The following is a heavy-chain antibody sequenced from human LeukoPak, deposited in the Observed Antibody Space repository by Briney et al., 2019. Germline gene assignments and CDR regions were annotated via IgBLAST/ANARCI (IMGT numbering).Heavy chain of an antibody. CDR1: GFTFSSYA. CDR3: AKVIDSSSAAYYYYYYGMDV. V-gene: IGHV3-23*01. J-gene: IGHJ6*02. CDR2: ISGSGGST. Sequence: GGSLRLSCAASGFTFSSYAVSWVRQAPGKGLEWVSAISGSGGSTYYADSVKGRFTISRDNSKNTLYLQMSSLRAEDTAVYYCAKVIDSSSAAYYYYYYGMDVWGQGTTVTVSS. D-gene: IGHD6-6*01.